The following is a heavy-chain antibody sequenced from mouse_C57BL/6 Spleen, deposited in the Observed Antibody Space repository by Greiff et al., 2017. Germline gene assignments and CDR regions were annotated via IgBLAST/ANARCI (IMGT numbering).Heavy chain of an antibody. V-gene: IGHV5-9*01. Sequence: EVQRVESGGGLVKPGGSLKLSCAASGFTFSSYTMSWVRQTPEKRLEWVATISGGGGNTYYPDSVKGRFTISRDNAKNTLYLQMSSLRSEDTAWYYCARESGYYWGYCDVWGTGTTVTVSS. CDR2: ISGGGGNT. D-gene: IGHD1-1*01. CDR1: GFTFSSYT. CDR3: ARESGYYWGYCDV. J-gene: IGHJ1*03.